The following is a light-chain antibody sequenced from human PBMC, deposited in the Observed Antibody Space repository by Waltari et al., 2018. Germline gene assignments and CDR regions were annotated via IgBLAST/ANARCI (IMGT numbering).Light chain of an antibody. CDR1: QSLLHSDGETY. Sequence: DIVMTQTPLSLSVTPGQPASIPRKSSQSLLHSDGETYLFWYLQKPGQPPQLLISKVSNRFSGVPDRFSGSGSGTDFALKISWMEPEDVGVYYCTQSVRLPYTFGQGTKLEIK. J-gene: IGKJ2*01. CDR2: KVS. V-gene: IGKV2D-29*01. CDR3: TQSVRLPYT.